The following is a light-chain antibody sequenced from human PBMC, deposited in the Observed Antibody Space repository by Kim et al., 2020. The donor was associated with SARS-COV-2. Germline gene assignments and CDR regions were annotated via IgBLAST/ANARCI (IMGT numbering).Light chain of an antibody. CDR2: DTS. Sequence: ETVMTQSAATLSVSPGERATLSCRASQSITSDLAWYQHKPGQAPRLLMYDTSTRATGIPARFSGSGSGTEFTLTISSLQSEDFAVYYCQQYNRWPLTFGGGTKLEI. CDR3: QQYNRWPLT. J-gene: IGKJ4*01. V-gene: IGKV3-15*01. CDR1: QSITSD.